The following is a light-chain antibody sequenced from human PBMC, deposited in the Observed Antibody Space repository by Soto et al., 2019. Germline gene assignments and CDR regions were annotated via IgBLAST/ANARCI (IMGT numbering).Light chain of an antibody. CDR2: EVT. V-gene: IGLV2-8*01. CDR3: ASYGGSNNFDV. J-gene: IGLJ1*01. Sequence: QSVLTQPPSASGSPGQLVTISCTGSGSDVGRYNYVSWYQQYPGKAPKLIIYEVTKRPLGVPDRFSGSKSGNTASLTVSGLQAEDEADYYCASYGGSNNFDVFGTGTKLTVL. CDR1: GSDVGRYNY.